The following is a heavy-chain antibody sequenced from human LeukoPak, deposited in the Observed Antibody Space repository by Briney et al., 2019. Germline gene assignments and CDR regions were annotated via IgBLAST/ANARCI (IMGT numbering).Heavy chain of an antibody. CDR2: IDRSGTTI. CDR3: AREIAYCGGDCYSEVHGYFDY. J-gene: IGHJ4*02. V-gene: IGHV3-48*03. CDR1: GFTFSSYE. Sequence: GGSRRLSCVGSGFTFSSYEMNWVRQAPGKGLEWISYIDRSGTTIDYADPVKGRFTTSRDNARNSLYLQMNSLRAEDTAVYYCAREIAYCGGDCYSEVHGYFDYWGQGTLVTVSS. D-gene: IGHD2-21*02.